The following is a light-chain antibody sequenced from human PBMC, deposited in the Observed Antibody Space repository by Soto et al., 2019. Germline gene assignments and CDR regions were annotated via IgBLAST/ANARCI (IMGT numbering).Light chain of an antibody. CDR3: IEGTFRPGT. CDR2: MVS. CDR1: QSLVYSDGNTY. Sequence: EVVMTQSPLSLPVTLGQSASISCRSSQSLVYSDGNTYLNWFQQRPGQSPRRLIYMVSNQDAGVPAILGGSGSGTDVALKSSMFGAMDVGGNCFIEGTFRPGTSGLWTKVAI. J-gene: IGKJ1*01. V-gene: IGKV2-30*01.